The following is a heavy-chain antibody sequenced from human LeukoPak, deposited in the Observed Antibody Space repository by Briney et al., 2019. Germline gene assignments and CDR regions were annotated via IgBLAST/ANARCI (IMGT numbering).Heavy chain of an antibody. CDR3: AREDRIAARPIDY. Sequence: ASVKVSCKASGYTFTGYYMHWVRQAPGQGLEWMGRINPNNGNTNYAQKLQGRVTMTTDTSTSTAYMELRSLRSDDTAVYYCAREDRIAARPIDYWGQGTLVTVSS. CDR1: GYTFTGYY. CDR2: INPNNGNT. V-gene: IGHV1-18*04. D-gene: IGHD6-6*01. J-gene: IGHJ4*02.